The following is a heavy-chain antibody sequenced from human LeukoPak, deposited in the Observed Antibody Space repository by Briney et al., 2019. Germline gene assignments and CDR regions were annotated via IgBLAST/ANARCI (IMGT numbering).Heavy chain of an antibody. Sequence: PSETLSLTCAVYGWSFNDYYWNWVRQPPGKGLEWIGEINARGDTNYNPFLKSRVTISVDSSKNQFSLTLTSMIAADTAIYYCARGQVPAARGYNWFDPWGQGTLVTVSS. CDR2: INARGDT. CDR3: ARGQVPAARGYNWFDP. V-gene: IGHV4-34*01. D-gene: IGHD2-2*01. CDR1: GWSFNDYY. J-gene: IGHJ5*02.